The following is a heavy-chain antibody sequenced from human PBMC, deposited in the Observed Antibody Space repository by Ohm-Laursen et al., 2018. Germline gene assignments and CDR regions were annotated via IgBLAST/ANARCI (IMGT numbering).Heavy chain of an antibody. Sequence: SDTLSLTCTVSGYSISSTYYWGWIRQSPGMGLEWIGCIFHSGSTYYNPSLKSRVTISVDTSKNQFSLKLSSVTAADTAVYYCAGERGLTVRGYFDYWGQGTLVTVSS. D-gene: IGHD3-10*02. V-gene: IGHV4-38-2*02. CDR2: IFHSGST. CDR3: AGERGLTVRGYFDY. J-gene: IGHJ4*02. CDR1: GYSISSTYY.